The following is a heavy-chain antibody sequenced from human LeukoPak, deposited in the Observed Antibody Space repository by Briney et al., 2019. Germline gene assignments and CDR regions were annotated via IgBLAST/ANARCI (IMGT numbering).Heavy chain of an antibody. Sequence: ASVKVSCKASGYTFANYGISWVRQAPGQGLEWMGWISAYNGNTNYAQRPQGRVTMTTDTSTSTAFMELRSLRSDDTAVYYCAKSVAATDPFDYWGQGTLVTVSS. CDR2: ISAYNGNT. CDR1: GYTFANYG. J-gene: IGHJ4*02. V-gene: IGHV1-18*01. CDR3: AKSVAATDPFDY. D-gene: IGHD6-13*01.